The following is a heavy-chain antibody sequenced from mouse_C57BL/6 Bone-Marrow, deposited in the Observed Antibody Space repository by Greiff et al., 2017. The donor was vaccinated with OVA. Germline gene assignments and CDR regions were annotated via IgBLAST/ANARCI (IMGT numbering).Heavy chain of an antibody. J-gene: IGHJ4*01. CDR1: GYTFTSYW. CDR3: ARGGACYYYAMDY. V-gene: IGHV1-72*01. Sequence: QVQLQQPGAELVKPGASVKLSCKASGYTFTSYWMHWVKQRPGRGLEWIGRIDPNSGGTKYNEKFKSKATLTVDKPSSTAYMPLSSLTSEDSAVYYCARGGACYYYAMDYWGQGTSVTVSS. CDR2: IDPNSGGT.